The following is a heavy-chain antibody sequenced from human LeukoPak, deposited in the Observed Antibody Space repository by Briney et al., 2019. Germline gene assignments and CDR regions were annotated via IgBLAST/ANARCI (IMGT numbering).Heavy chain of an antibody. D-gene: IGHD3-22*01. CDR3: ANLPDYYDSSGYST. CDR2: IPYDGSNK. V-gene: IGHV3-30*18. Sequence: GGSLRLSCAASGFTFSDGWMNWVRQAPGKGLEWVAVIPYDGSNKYYADSVKGQFTISRDNSKNTLYLQMNSLRAEDTAVYYCANLPDYYDSSGYSTWGQGTLVTVSS. CDR1: GFTFSDGW. J-gene: IGHJ5*02.